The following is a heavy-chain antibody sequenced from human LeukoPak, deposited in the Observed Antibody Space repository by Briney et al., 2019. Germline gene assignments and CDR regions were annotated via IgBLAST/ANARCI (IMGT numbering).Heavy chain of an antibody. CDR2: IIPIFGTA. J-gene: IGHJ4*02. CDR3: ARDRAFRGYSSDKYFDY. V-gene: IGHV1-69*13. D-gene: IGHD5-18*01. Sequence: SVKVSCKASGGTFSSYAISWVRQAPGQGLEWMGGIIPIFGTANYAQKFQGRVTITADESTSTAYMELSSLRSEDTAVYYCARDRAFRGYSSDKYFDYRGQGTLVTVSS. CDR1: GGTFSSYA.